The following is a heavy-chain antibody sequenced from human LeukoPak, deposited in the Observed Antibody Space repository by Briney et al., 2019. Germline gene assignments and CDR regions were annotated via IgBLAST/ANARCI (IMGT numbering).Heavy chain of an antibody. CDR1: GYTFTGYG. Sequence: ASVKVSCKASGYTFTGYGISWVRQAPGQGLEWMGWISAYNGNTNYAQKLQGRVTMTTDTSTTTAYMEVRSLRSDDTDVYYCARDGHTAMVMFGCWGQGTLVTVSS. J-gene: IGHJ4*02. CDR3: ARDGHTAMVMFGC. CDR2: ISAYNGNT. V-gene: IGHV1-18*01. D-gene: IGHD5-18*01.